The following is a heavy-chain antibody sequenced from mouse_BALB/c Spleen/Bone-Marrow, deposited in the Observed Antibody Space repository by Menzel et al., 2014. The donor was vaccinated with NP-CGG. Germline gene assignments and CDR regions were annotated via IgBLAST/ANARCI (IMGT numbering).Heavy chain of an antibody. D-gene: IGHD2-10*01. Sequence: EVKLMESGGDLVKPGGSLKLSCAASGFTFSSYGMSWVRQTPDKRLEWVATISSGGSYTYYPDSVKGRFTISRDNAKNTLYLQMSSLMSEDTAMYYCARGGGAYYGNYWFAYWGQGTLVTVSA. CDR2: ISSGGSYT. V-gene: IGHV5-6*01. J-gene: IGHJ3*01. CDR3: ARGGGAYYGNYWFAY. CDR1: GFTFSSYG.